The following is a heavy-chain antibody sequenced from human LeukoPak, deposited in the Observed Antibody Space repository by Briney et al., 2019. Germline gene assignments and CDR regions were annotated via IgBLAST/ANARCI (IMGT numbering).Heavy chain of an antibody. CDR3: ARGGPHVEMGH. Sequence: GGSLRPSCAASGFTFSDYYMSWVRQAPGKGLEWVSVIYSGGDTYYADSVKGRFTISRDNSKNTLYLQMNSLRAEDTAVYYCARGGPHVEMGHWGQGTLVTVSS. CDR2: IYSGGDT. CDR1: GFTFSDYY. D-gene: IGHD5-24*01. V-gene: IGHV3-66*01. J-gene: IGHJ4*02.